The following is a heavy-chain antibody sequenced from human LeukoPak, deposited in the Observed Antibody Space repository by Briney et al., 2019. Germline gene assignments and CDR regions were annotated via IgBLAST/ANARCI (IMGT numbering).Heavy chain of an antibody. CDR2: FSGSGGST. Sequence: GGSLRLSCAASGFTFSSYAMSWVRQAPGKGLEWVSTFSGSGGSTYHADSVKGRFTISRDNSRNTLYLQMNSLRAEDTAIYYCAKSTNSCSGGSCYSGFDYWGQGTLVTASS. CDR1: GFTFSSYA. V-gene: IGHV3-23*01. D-gene: IGHD2-15*01. J-gene: IGHJ4*02. CDR3: AKSTNSCSGGSCYSGFDY.